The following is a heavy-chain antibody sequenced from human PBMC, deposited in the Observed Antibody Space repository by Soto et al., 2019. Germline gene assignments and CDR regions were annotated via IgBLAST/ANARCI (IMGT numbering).Heavy chain of an antibody. V-gene: IGHV3-53*01. CDR2: IYSGGST. CDR1: GFTLSSND. Sequence: EVPLVESGGGLIQPGGSLRLSFAASGFTLSSNDMNWVRQAPGKGLEWVSLIYSGGSTYYADSVKGRFTISRDNSKNTLYLQMSSLRAEDTAVYYCATRPLLPGAPWGQGTMVTVSS. CDR3: ATRPLLPGAP. J-gene: IGHJ3*01. D-gene: IGHD3-22*01.